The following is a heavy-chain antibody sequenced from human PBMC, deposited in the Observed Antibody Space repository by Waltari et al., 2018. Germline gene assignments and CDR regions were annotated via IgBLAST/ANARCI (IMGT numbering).Heavy chain of an antibody. CDR3: ASYYYYDSSGPNAFDI. Sequence: QVQLVQSGAEVKKPGSSVKVSCKASGGTFSSYTISGVRQAPGQGLEWMGGIIPIFGTANYAQKFQGRVTITADESTSTAYMELSSLRSEDTAVYYCASYYYYDSSGPNAFDIWCQGTMVTVSS. CDR2: IIPIFGTA. D-gene: IGHD3-22*01. J-gene: IGHJ3*02. V-gene: IGHV1-69*01. CDR1: GGTFSSYT.